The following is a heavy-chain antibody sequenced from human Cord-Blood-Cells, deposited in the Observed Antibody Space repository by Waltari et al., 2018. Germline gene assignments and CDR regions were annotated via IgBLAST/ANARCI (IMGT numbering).Heavy chain of an antibody. Sequence: QVQLVESGGGVVQPGRSLRFSCAASGFTFSSYGMHWVRPAPGKGLEWVAVMSYDGSNKYYADSVKGRFTISRDNSKNTLYLQMNSLRAEDTVVYYCAKVRAAPFYYFDYWGQGTLVTVSS. CDR3: AKVRAAPFYYFDY. J-gene: IGHJ4*02. CDR1: GFTFSSYG. V-gene: IGHV3-30*18. CDR2: MSYDGSNK. D-gene: IGHD2-15*01.